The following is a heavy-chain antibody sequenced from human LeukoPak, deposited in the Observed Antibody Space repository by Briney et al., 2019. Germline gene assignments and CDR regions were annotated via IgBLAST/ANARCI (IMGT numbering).Heavy chain of an antibody. Sequence: GGSLRLSCAASGVTFRIYTLHWVRQAPGKGLEWVALISPDGSGKFYADSVTGRLTISRDNSKNTVYLQLNSLRAEDTAVYYCASSPYYDSGAYCEVWGQGTLVTVSS. J-gene: IGHJ4*02. V-gene: IGHV3-30*04. CDR1: GVTFRIYT. CDR3: ASSPYYDSGAYCEV. CDR2: ISPDGSGK. D-gene: IGHD3-22*01.